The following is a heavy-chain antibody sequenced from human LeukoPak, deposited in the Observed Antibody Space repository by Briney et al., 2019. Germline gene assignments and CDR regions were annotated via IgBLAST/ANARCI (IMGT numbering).Heavy chain of an antibody. J-gene: IGHJ5*02. CDR1: GYTFTSYG. V-gene: IGHV1-18*01. Sequence: ASVKVSCKASGYTFTSYGISWVRQAPGQGLEWMGWISAFNGNTNYAQKLQGRVTMTTDTSTSTAYMELRSLRSDDTAVYYCARDWLDSSGSSVDPWGQGTLVTVSS. D-gene: IGHD3-22*01. CDR2: ISAFNGNT. CDR3: ARDWLDSSGSSVDP.